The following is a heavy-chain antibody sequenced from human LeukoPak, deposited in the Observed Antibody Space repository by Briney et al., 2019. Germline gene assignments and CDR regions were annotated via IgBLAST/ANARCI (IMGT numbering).Heavy chain of an antibody. CDR3: ARDIDSSGAFDY. V-gene: IGHV3-23*01. Sequence: GGSLRLSCAASGFTFSSYAMSWVRQAPGKGLEWASAISGSGGSTYYADSVKGRFTISRDNSKNTLYLQMNSLRAEDTAVYYCARDIDSSGAFDYWGQGTLVTVSS. CDR2: ISGSGGST. D-gene: IGHD3-22*01. CDR1: GFTFSSYA. J-gene: IGHJ4*02.